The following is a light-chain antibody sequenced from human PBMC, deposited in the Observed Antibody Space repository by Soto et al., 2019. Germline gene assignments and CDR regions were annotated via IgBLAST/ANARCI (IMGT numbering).Light chain of an antibody. Sequence: VLTQPASVSGSPGQSITISCTGTSSDVGGYDYVSWYQQHPGKAPKLMIYDVSSRPSGVSNRFSGSKSGNTASLTISGLQAEDEADYYCSSYTSSSTLEVFGTGTKVTVL. V-gene: IGLV2-14*03. J-gene: IGLJ1*01. CDR1: SSDVGGYDY. CDR3: SSYTSSSTLEV. CDR2: DVS.